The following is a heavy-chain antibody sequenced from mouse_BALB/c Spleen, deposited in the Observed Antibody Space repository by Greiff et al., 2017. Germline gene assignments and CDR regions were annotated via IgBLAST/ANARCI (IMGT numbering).Heavy chain of an antibody. Sequence: VQLVESGPGLVAPSQSLSITCTVSGFSLTSYCVHWVRQPPGKGLEWLGVIWAGGSTNYNSALMSRLSISKDNSKSQVFLKMNSLQTDDTAMYCCATFRYDGYYYAMDYWGQGTSVTVSS. D-gene: IGHD2-14*01. J-gene: IGHJ4*01. V-gene: IGHV2-9*02. CDR3: ATFRYDGYYYAMDY. CDR2: IWAGGST. CDR1: GFSLTSYC.